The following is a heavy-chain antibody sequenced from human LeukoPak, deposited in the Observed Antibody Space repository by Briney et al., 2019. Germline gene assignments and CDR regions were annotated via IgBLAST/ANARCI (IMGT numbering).Heavy chain of an antibody. Sequence: SETLSLICAVYGGSFSGYYWSWIRQPPGNGLEWIGEINHSGSTNYNPSLKSRVTISVDTSKNQFSLKLSSVTAADTAVYYCARGRAARRGGYYFDYWGQGTLVTVSS. J-gene: IGHJ4*02. CDR1: GGSFSGYY. D-gene: IGHD6-6*01. V-gene: IGHV4-34*01. CDR3: ARGRAARRGGYYFDY. CDR2: INHSGST.